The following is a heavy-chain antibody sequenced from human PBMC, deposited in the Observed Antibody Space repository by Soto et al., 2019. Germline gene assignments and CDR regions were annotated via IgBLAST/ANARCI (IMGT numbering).Heavy chain of an antibody. D-gene: IGHD6-13*01. Sequence: QVQLQESGPGLVKPSGTLSLTCAVSGGSISSSNWWSWVRQPPGKGMEWIGEIFHGGSTNYNPSLMSRVTISVDKSKNQSSLRLSSVTAADTAVYYCARIAAAGTNFASWGQGTLVTVSS. J-gene: IGHJ4*02. CDR1: GGSISSSNW. CDR3: ARIAAAGTNFAS. CDR2: IFHGGST. V-gene: IGHV4-4*02.